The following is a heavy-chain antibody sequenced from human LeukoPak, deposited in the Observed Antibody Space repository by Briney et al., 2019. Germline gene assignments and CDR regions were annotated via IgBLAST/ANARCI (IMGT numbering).Heavy chain of an antibody. Sequence: PGGSQRLSCAASRFTFDDHAMHWVRQVPGKGLEWVAGITWNGAITGYVDSVKGRFTISRDNAKNSLFLQMNSLRTEDTAFYYCARDITPSFESSGIDFWGQGTLVTVSS. J-gene: IGHJ4*02. CDR3: ARDITPSFESSGIDF. CDR2: ITWNGAIT. D-gene: IGHD3-22*01. CDR1: RFTFDDHA. V-gene: IGHV3-9*01.